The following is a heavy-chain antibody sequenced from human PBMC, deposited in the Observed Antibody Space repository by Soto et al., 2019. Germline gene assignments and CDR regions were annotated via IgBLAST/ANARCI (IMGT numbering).Heavy chain of an antibody. CDR1: GYTFTSYA. D-gene: IGHD5-18*01. Sequence: QVQLVQSGAEVKKPGASVKVSCKASGYTFTSYAIHWVRQAPGQRPEWMGWINAGNGNTKYSQKFQGRVSISRDTSASTAYMELSRLRSEDTAGYYCARARGYSYGGYYYYYGLDVWGQGTTVTVSS. CDR2: INAGNGNT. V-gene: IGHV1-3*01. J-gene: IGHJ6*02. CDR3: ARARGYSYGGYYYYYGLDV.